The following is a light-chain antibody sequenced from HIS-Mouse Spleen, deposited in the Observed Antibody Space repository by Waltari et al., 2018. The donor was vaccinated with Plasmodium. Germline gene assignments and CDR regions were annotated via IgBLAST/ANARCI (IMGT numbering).Light chain of an antibody. CDR1: QSVSSN. V-gene: IGKV3-15*01. J-gene: IGKJ3*01. CDR3: QQYNNWSFT. Sequence: EIVMTQSPATLSVSPGERATLSCRASQSVSSNLAWYQQKPGQAPRLPIYGSSTRATCYPARFSGSGSGTEFTLTISSLQSEDFAVYYCQQYNNWSFTFGPGTKVDIK. CDR2: GSS.